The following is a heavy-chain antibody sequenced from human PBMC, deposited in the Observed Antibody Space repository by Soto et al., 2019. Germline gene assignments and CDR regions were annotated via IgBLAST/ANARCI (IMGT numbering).Heavy chain of an antibody. Sequence: ASVKVSCKASGYTFTSYAMQWVRQAPGQRLEWMGWINAGNGNTKYSQKFQGRVTITRDTSASTAYMELSSLRSEDTAVYYCARGITLPTPLDYWGQGTLVTVSS. CDR2: INAGNGNT. CDR3: ARGITLPTPLDY. J-gene: IGHJ4*02. D-gene: IGHD1-20*01. CDR1: GYTFTSYA. V-gene: IGHV1-3*01.